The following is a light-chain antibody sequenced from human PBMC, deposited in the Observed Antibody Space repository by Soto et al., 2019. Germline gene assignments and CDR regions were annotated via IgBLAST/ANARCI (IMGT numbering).Light chain of an antibody. CDR1: QSVSSN. CDR3: QRYNAWPIT. Sequence: EIVMTQSPATLSVSPGDRATLSCRAGQSVSSNLAWYQQKPGQAPRLLIYGASTRATGIPARFSGSGSGTEFTLTISSLQSEDFAVHYCQRYNAWPITFGQGTRLHIK. J-gene: IGKJ5*01. CDR2: GAS. V-gene: IGKV3-15*01.